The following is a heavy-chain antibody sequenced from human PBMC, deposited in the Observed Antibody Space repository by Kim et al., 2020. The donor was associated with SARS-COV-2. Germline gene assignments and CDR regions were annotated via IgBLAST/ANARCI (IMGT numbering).Heavy chain of an antibody. CDR1: GGSISSSSYY. D-gene: IGHD5-18*01. V-gene: IGHV4-39*01. CDR2: IFYSGNT. Sequence: SETLSLTCTVSGGSISSSSYYWGWIRQPPGKGLEWIGSIFYSGNTYYNPSLKSRVTIFGDTSKNQFSLKLSSVTAADTAVYYCAGRSDTAMVWSWYFDLWGRGTLVIVSS. CDR3: AGRSDTAMVWSWYFDL. J-gene: IGHJ2*01.